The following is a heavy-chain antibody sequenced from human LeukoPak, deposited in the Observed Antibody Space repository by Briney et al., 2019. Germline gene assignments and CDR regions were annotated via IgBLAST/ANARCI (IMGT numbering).Heavy chain of an antibody. J-gene: IGHJ4*02. CDR3: AREPFYYGTTGYSYYFDY. CDR2: ISSSGSPI. D-gene: IGHD3-22*01. CDR1: GFTFSDYY. V-gene: IGHV3-11*01. Sequence: GGSLRLSCAASGFTFSDYYMSWIRQAPGKGLELISYISSSGSPIDYADSVKGRFTISRGNAKNSLYLQMNSLRAEDTAVYYCAREPFYYGTTGYSYYFDYWGQGTLVTVSS.